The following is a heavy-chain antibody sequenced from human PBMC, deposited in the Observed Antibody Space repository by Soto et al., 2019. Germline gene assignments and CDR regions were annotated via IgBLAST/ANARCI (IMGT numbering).Heavy chain of an antibody. V-gene: IGHV3-23*01. J-gene: IGHJ5*01. CDR3: AKLTYPSDSAGYYYERVSGWIDS. CDR2: ISGSGGST. Sequence: GGSLRLSCTASGFTFSSYALSWVRQAPGEGLEWVSSISGSGGSTYYADSVKGRVTISRDNSKNTLYLQMSSLRAEDTAVYYCAKLTYPSDSAGYYYERVSGWIDSWGPGTLVTVSS. CDR1: GFTFSSYA. D-gene: IGHD3-22*01.